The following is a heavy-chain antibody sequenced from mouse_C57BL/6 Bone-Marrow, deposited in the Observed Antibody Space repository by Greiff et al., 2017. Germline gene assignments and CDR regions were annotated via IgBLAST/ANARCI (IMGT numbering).Heavy chain of an antibody. J-gene: IGHJ4*01. CDR1: GYTFTSYW. Sequence: QVQLQQPGAELVKPGASVKMSCKASGYTFTSYWITWVKQRPGQGLEWIGDIYPGSGSPNYNEKFKSKATLTVDTSSSTAYMQLSSLTSEDSAVYYCARRPYDYDEGPYAMDYWGQGTSVTVSS. CDR2: IYPGSGSP. D-gene: IGHD2-4*01. V-gene: IGHV1-55*01. CDR3: ARRPYDYDEGPYAMDY.